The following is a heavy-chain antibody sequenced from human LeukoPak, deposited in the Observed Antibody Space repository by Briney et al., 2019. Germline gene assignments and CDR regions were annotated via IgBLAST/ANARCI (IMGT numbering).Heavy chain of an antibody. Sequence: PGGSLRLSCAASGFTFSSYWMHWVHQAPGKGLVWVSRISGDESSTTYADSVKGRFTISRDNAKNSLYLQMNSLRAEDTAVYYCARGGREGYDYWGQGTLVTVSS. J-gene: IGHJ4*02. CDR3: ARGGREGYDY. CDR1: GFTFSSYW. D-gene: IGHD5-24*01. V-gene: IGHV3-74*01. CDR2: ISGDESST.